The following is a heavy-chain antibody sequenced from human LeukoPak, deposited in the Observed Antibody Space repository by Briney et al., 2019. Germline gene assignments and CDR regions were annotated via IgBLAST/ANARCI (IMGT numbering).Heavy chain of an antibody. CDR3: AKRGPGPVAGSYDF. CDR1: GFTFSDYA. D-gene: IGHD6-19*01. CDR2: LGARGDI. Sequence: GGSLRLSCVGSGFTFSDYAMNWVRQTPGKGLEWISSLGARGDIFYADSVQGRFTISRDNSNNAAHLQMNGLRPEDTAIYYCAKRGPGPVAGSYDFWGQGTLVTVSS. V-gene: IGHV3-23*01. J-gene: IGHJ4*02.